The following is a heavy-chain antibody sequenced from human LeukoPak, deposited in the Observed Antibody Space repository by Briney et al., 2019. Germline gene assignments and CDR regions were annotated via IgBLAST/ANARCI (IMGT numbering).Heavy chain of an antibody. D-gene: IGHD6-13*01. V-gene: IGHV1-46*01. J-gene: IGHJ4*02. CDR3: ARAPRNSSTMLDF. CDR2: INPDDGSI. CDR1: GYTFTSYW. Sequence: SVKVSCKASGYTFTSYWIQWVRQAPGQGLEWMGLINPDDGSIAYAHRFQGRVIMTRDTSTSTAYMDLSSLRSEDTAVYHCARAPRNSSTMLDFWGQGTLVTISS.